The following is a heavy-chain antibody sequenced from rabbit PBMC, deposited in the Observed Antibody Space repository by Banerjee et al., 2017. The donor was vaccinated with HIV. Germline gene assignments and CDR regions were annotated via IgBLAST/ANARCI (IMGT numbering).Heavy chain of an antibody. CDR3: ARDLYAGSSYYTAYYFNL. D-gene: IGHD8-1*01. V-gene: IGHV1S43*01. Sequence: QSLEESGGDLVKPGASLTLTCTASEFSFSSGYYMCWVRQAPGKGLELIACIYTSSGSTWYASWVNGRFTISRSTSLNTVDLKMTSLTAADTATYFCARDLYAGSSYYTAYYFNLWGQGTLVTVS. CDR2: IYTSSGST. J-gene: IGHJ4*01. CDR1: EFSFSSGYY.